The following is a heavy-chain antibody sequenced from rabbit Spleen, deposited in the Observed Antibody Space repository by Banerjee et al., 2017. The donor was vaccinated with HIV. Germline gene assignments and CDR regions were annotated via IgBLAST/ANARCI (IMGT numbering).Heavy chain of an antibody. J-gene: IGHJ6*01. CDR2: IDTGSSGFT. D-gene: IGHD1-1*01. V-gene: IGHV1S40*01. Sequence: QSLEESGGDLVKPEASLTLTCIASGVSFSGNSYMCWVRQAPGKGLEWIACIDTGSSGFTYFASWAKGHFTISKTSSTTVTLQMTSLTAADTATYFCARDTSSSFSSYGMDLWGPGTLVTVS. CDR1: GVSFSGNSY. CDR3: ARDTSSSFSSYGMDL.